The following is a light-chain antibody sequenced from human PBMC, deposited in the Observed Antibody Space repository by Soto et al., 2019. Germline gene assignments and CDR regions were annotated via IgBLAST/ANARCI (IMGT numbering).Light chain of an antibody. Sequence: QSALTQPASVSGSPGQSITISCTGRSSDVGGYNYVSWYQQHHPGKAPKLVIYDVSNRPSGVSNRFSGSKSGNTASLTISGLQAEDEADYYCSSYTTSSTVVFGGGTKLTVL. CDR2: DVS. J-gene: IGLJ2*01. V-gene: IGLV2-14*03. CDR3: SSYTTSSTVV. CDR1: SSDVGGYNY.